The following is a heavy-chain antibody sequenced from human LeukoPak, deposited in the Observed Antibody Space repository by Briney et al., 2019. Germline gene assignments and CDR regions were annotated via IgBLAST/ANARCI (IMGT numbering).Heavy chain of an antibody. Sequence: ASVKVSCKASGGTFSSYAISWVRQAPGQGLEWMGRIIPILGIANYAQKFQGRVTITADKSTSTAYMELSSLRSEDTAVYYCARADTVTTFYDAFDIWGQGTMVTVSS. CDR1: GGTFSSYA. V-gene: IGHV1-69*04. CDR2: IIPILGIA. CDR3: ARADTVTTFYDAFDI. D-gene: IGHD4-17*01. J-gene: IGHJ3*02.